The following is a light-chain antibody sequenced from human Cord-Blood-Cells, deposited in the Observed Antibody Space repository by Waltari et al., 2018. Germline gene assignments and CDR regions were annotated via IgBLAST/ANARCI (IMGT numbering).Light chain of an antibody. CDR1: QSVSSSY. Sequence: ELVLTQSPGTLSLSPGARATLSCRASQSVSSSYLAWYQQKPGQAPRLLIYGASSRATGIPDRFSGSGSGTDFTLTISRLEPEDFAVYYCQQYGSSPRTFGGGTKVEIK. V-gene: IGKV3-20*01. CDR3: QQYGSSPRT. J-gene: IGKJ4*01. CDR2: GAS.